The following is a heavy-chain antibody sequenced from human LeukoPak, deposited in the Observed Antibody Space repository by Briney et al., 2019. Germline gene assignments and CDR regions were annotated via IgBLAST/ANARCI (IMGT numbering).Heavy chain of an antibody. CDR2: IANDGNDK. V-gene: IGHV3-30-3*01. CDR3: ARDRHIAAAGYYFDY. CDR1: GFTFNTYP. D-gene: IGHD6-13*01. Sequence: PGGSLRLSCAASGFTFNTYPMHWVRQAPGKGLEWVAVIANDGNDKYSADSVKGRFTISRDNSKNTLYLQMNSLSTDDTAIYYCARDRHIAAAGYYFDYWGQGTLVTVSS. J-gene: IGHJ4*02.